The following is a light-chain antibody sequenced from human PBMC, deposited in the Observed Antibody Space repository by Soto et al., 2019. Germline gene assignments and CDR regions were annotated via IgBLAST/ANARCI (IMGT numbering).Light chain of an antibody. V-gene: IGKV1-27*01. CDR1: QGINNY. Sequence: EIQMTQSPSSLSASVGSRVSITWRASQGINNYLAWYQQKPGKVPKVLIYAASTLQPGVPSRFSGSGSGTAFTLTINSLQPDDIATYYCQNYDSDPINFGQGTRLEIK. CDR3: QNYDSDPIN. J-gene: IGKJ5*01. CDR2: AAS.